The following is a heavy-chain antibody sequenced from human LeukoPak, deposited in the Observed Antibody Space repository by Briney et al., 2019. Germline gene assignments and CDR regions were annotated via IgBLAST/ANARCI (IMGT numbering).Heavy chain of an antibody. CDR3: ARLGSAWSYYFDY. D-gene: IGHD6-19*01. J-gene: IGHJ4*02. CDR1: GGSISSSSYY. CDR2: INYSGST. Sequence: SETLSLTCTVSGGSISSSSYYWGWIRQPPGKGLEWIASINYSGSTYYNPSLKSRVTISVDTYKNQFSLNLISVTAADTAVYFCARLGSAWSYYFDYWGQGTLVTVSS. V-gene: IGHV4-39*01.